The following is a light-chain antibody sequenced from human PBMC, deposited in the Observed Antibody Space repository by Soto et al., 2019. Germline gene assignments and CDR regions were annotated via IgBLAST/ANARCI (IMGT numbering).Light chain of an antibody. CDR2: RND. CDR3: AAWDDSLSAVV. Sequence: QAVVTQPPSASGTPGQRVTISCFGSSSNIGSNYVYWYQQFPGSAPKLLIYRNDQRPSGVPARFSGSKSGTSASLAISGPRSEDEADYYCAAWDDSLSAVVFGGGTKLTVL. J-gene: IGLJ2*01. CDR1: SSNIGSNY. V-gene: IGLV1-47*01.